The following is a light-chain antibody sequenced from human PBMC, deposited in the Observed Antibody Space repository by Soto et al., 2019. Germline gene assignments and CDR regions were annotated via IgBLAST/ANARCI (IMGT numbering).Light chain of an antibody. V-gene: IGKV3-11*01. Sequence: EILITQSPGTLSLSPGERASLSCRASQSIANSLAWYQQKPGQAPRLLIYDASNRANGIPARSSGSGSWTNLTLIISSLETADFAFYACQQRSNWPTITFCQGTRLEIK. CDR3: QQRSNWPTIT. CDR2: DAS. CDR1: QSIANS. J-gene: IGKJ5*01.